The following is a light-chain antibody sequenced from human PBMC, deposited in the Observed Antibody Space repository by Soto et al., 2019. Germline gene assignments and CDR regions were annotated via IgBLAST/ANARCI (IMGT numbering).Light chain of an antibody. CDR2: AAS. CDR3: QQLNTYPFT. Sequence: DIQLTQSPSFLSASVGDRVTITCRASQGISSYLAWYQQKPGKAPKLLIYAASTSQSGVPSRFSGSESGTEFTLTISSLQPEDFATYYCQQLNTYPFTFGGGTKVDIK. CDR1: QGISSY. J-gene: IGKJ4*01. V-gene: IGKV1-9*01.